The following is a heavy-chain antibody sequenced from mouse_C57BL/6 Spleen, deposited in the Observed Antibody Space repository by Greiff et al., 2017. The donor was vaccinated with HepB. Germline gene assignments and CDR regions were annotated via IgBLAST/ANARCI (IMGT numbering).Heavy chain of an antibody. CDR1: GYTFTSYW. Sequence: QVQLQQSGTELVKPGASVKLSCKASGYTFTSYWMHWVKQRPGQGLEWIGNINPSNGGTNYNEKFKSKATLTVDKSSSTAYMQLSSLTSEDSAVYYCARGPIYYDYVEWFAYWGQGTLVTVSA. CDR2: INPSNGGT. J-gene: IGHJ3*01. D-gene: IGHD2-4*01. V-gene: IGHV1-53*01. CDR3: ARGPIYYDYVEWFAY.